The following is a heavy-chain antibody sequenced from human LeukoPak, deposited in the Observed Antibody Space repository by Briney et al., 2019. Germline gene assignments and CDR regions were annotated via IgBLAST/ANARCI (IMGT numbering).Heavy chain of an antibody. V-gene: IGHV5-10-1*01. CDR3: ASMGRIAVAGTYIDY. Sequence: GESLKISCKGSGYSFTSYWISWVRQMPGKGLEWMGRIDPSDSYTNYSPSFQGHVTISADKSINTAYLQWSSLKASDTAMYYCASMGRIAVAGTYIDYWGQGTLVTVSS. J-gene: IGHJ4*02. CDR1: GYSFTSYW. CDR2: IDPSDSYT. D-gene: IGHD6-19*01.